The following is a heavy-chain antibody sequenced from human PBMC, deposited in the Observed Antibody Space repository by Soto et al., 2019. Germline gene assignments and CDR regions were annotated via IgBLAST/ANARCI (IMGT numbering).Heavy chain of an antibody. Sequence: KPSETLSLTCSVSGDSMSTYYWTWIRQPPGKGLEWIGYIYDSGSTNYNSSLKSRVTISLGTSKNQFSLKLSSVTAADTAMYYCVRSYTYGAQRFDYWGHGTLVTVSS. J-gene: IGHJ4*01. D-gene: IGHD3-10*01. V-gene: IGHV4-59*01. CDR1: GDSMSTYY. CDR2: IYDSGST. CDR3: VRSYTYGAQRFDY.